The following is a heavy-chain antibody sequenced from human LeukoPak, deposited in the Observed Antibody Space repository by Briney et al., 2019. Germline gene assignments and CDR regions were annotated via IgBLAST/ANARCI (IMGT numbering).Heavy chain of an antibody. Sequence: SETLSLTCTVSGGSISSSSYYWGWIRQPPGKGLEWIGSIYYSGSTYCNPSLKSRVTISVDTSKNQFSLKLSSVTAADTAVYYCARERDGNFDYWGQGTLVTVSS. CDR2: IYYSGST. V-gene: IGHV4-39*02. J-gene: IGHJ4*02. CDR1: GGSISSSSYY. CDR3: ARERDGNFDY. D-gene: IGHD1-1*01.